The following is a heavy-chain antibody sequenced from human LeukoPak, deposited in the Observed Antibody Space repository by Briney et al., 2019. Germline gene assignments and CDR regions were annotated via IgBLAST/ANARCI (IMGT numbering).Heavy chain of an antibody. J-gene: IGHJ4*02. D-gene: IGHD3-22*01. CDR3: ARGDYDSSGYYY. CDR2: IYYSGST. Sequence: SETLSLTCTVSGGSISSYYWSWIRQPPGKGLEWIGYIYYSGSTNYNPSLKSRVTISVDTSKDQFSLKLSSVTAADTAVHYCARGDYDSSGYYYWGQGTLVTVSS. CDR1: GGSISSYY. V-gene: IGHV4-59*01.